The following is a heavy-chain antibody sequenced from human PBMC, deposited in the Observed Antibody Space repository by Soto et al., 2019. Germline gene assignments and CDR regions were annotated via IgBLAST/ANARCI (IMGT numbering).Heavy chain of an antibody. V-gene: IGHV1-18*01. Sequence: ASVKVSCKASSYTFTSYGFSWVRQAPGQGLEWMGWITAYNGYTKYAQKWQGRVTMTTDTSTSTAYMELRSLRSDDTAVYYCAREGPYHRLSWGQGTLVTVSS. CDR1: SYTFTSYG. J-gene: IGHJ5*02. CDR2: ITAYNGYT. D-gene: IGHD3-16*02. CDR3: AREGPYHRLS.